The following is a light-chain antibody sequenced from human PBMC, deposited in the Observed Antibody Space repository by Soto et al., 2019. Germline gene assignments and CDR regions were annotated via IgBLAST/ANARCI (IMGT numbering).Light chain of an antibody. Sequence: DIQLTQTPSSLSAYAGDRVTITCRASRSISDWLAWYQQKPGKAPELLIFDASNLKSGVSSRFSGSGSGTEFTLTISRLQPDDVATYYCLQYSSHSWTFGQRTKVDI. J-gene: IGKJ1*01. CDR3: LQYSSHSWT. V-gene: IGKV1-5*01. CDR2: DAS. CDR1: RSISDW.